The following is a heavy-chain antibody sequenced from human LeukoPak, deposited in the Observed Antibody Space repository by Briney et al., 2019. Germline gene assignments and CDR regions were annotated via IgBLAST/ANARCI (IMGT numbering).Heavy chain of an antibody. D-gene: IGHD2-2*01. CDR2: ISYRGST. CDR3: ARARYANAWYAFDI. Sequence: SETLSLTCTVSGGSVTSGSYYWSWIRQPPGKELEWIGYISYRGSTNYNPSLTSRVTTLVDTSKNQFSLKLTSVTAADSAVYYCARARYANAWYAFDIWGHGTMVTVSS. CDR1: GGSVTSGSYY. V-gene: IGHV4-61*01. J-gene: IGHJ3*02.